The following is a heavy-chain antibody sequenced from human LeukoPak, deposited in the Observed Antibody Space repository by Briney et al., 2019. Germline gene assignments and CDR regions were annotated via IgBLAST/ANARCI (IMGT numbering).Heavy chain of an antibody. J-gene: IGHJ4*02. CDR1: GDSVSNNGAA. CDR2: TYYRSKWYN. CDR3: AREKGAGFDS. Sequence: SQTLSLTCAVSGDSVSNNGAAWNWIRQSPSRGLKWLGRTYYRSKWYNDYAVSVQSRITINPDTSKNQFSLQLNSVTPEDSAVYYCAREKGAGFDSWGQGTLVTVSS. D-gene: IGHD1-26*01. V-gene: IGHV6-1*01.